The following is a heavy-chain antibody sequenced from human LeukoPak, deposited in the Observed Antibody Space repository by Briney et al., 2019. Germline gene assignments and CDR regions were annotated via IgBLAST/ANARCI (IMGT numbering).Heavy chain of an antibody. J-gene: IGHJ4*02. D-gene: IGHD3-10*01. CDR1: GFTFSSYG. CDR3: ASSGTRGVINGH. CDR2: ISYDGSNK. Sequence: GGSLRLSCAASGFTFSSYGMHWVRQAPGKGLEWVAVISYDGSNKYYADSVKGRFTISRDNAKNSLFLQMNGLRVEDTAVYYCASSGTRGVINGHWGQGTLVTVSS. V-gene: IGHV3-30*03.